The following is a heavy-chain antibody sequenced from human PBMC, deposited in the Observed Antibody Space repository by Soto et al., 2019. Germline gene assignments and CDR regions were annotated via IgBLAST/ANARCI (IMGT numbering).Heavy chain of an antibody. J-gene: IGHJ4*02. Sequence: GGSLILSWAASGFTFSTYGMHWVRQAPGKGLGWVAVILYDGSNKYYVDSVKGRFTISRDNSKNTLYLQMNSLRAEDTAVYYCARSPAGYSYGYGADCWGQGTLVTVSS. D-gene: IGHD5-18*01. CDR1: GFTFSTYG. CDR2: ILYDGSNK. V-gene: IGHV3-33*01. CDR3: ARSPAGYSYGYGADC.